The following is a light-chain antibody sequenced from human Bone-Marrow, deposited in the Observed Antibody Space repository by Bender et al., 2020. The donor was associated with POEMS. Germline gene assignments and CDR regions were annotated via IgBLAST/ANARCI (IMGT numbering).Light chain of an antibody. CDR3: CSYVGSSTWV. CDR2: EVN. Sequence: QSALTQPASVSGSPGRSITISCSGTSSDVGSYNVVSWYQQVPDKAPKVMIYEVNKRPSGVSDRFSGSKSANTASLTISGLQAEDEADYFCCSYVGSSTWVFGGGTKVTVL. J-gene: IGLJ2*01. V-gene: IGLV2-23*02. CDR1: SSDVGSYNV.